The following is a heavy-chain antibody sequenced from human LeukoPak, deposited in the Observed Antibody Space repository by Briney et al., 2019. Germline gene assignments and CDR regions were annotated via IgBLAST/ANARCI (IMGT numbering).Heavy chain of an antibody. V-gene: IGHV3-23*01. D-gene: IGHD2-15*01. CDR2: IRDSGGST. CDR3: ARGYCSGGSCTWGLFDS. Sequence: GGSLRLSCVASGLIFSTHAMSWVRLAPGGGLEWVSTIRDSGGSTYYTESVKGRFTISRDDSMSTLSLQMKSLRVEDTALYHCARGYCSGGSCTWGLFDSWGQGTLVTVSS. J-gene: IGHJ4*02. CDR1: GLIFSTHA.